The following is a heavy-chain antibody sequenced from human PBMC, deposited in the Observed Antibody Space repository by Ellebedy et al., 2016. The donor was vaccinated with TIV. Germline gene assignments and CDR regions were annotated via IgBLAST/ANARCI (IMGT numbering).Heavy chain of an antibody. CDR2: IYYSGST. V-gene: IGHV4-61*01. CDR1: GGSVSSGSYY. Sequence: SETLSLTCTVSGGSVSSGSYYWSWIRQPPGKGLEWIGYIYYSGSTNYNPSLKSRVTISVDTSKNQFSLKLSSVTAADTAVYYCARKEWGGLFDYWGQGTLVTVSS. CDR3: ARKEWGGLFDY. D-gene: IGHD3-3*01. J-gene: IGHJ4*02.